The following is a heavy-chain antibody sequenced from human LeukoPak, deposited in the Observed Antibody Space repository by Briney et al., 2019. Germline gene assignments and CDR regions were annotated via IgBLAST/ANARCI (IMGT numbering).Heavy chain of an antibody. Sequence: GESLKISCKGSGFSFTSYWIGWVRPVPGKGLEWMGIIYPGDSDTRYSPSFQGQVTISADKSISTAYLQWSSLKASDTAMYYCARQSNYYGSGSYRYWGQGTLVTVSS. D-gene: IGHD3-10*01. CDR1: GFSFTSYW. CDR2: IYPGDSDT. J-gene: IGHJ4*02. V-gene: IGHV5-51*01. CDR3: ARQSNYYGSGSYRY.